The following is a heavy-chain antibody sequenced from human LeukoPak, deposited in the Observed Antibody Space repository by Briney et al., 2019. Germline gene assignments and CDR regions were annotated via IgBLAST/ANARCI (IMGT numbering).Heavy chain of an antibody. CDR3: AKDLEWNIVVVVAFDY. J-gene: IGHJ4*02. V-gene: IGHV3-74*01. Sequence: GGSLRLSCAASGNYWMHWVRQAPGKGLVWVSHINSDGSWTGYADSVKGRFTISRDNSKNTLYLQMNSLRAEDTAVYYCAKDLEWNIVVVVAFDYWGQGTLVTVSS. D-gene: IGHD2-15*01. CDR1: GNYW. CDR2: INSDGSWT.